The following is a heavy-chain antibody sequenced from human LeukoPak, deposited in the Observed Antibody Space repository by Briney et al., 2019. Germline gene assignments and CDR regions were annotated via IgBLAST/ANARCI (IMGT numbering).Heavy chain of an antibody. J-gene: IGHJ6*04. D-gene: IGHD3-10*02. Sequence: PSETLSLTCAVYGGSFSGYYWSWIRQPPGKGLEWVSSISTSSSYINYADSVKGLFTISRDNAKNSLYLQMSSLRADDTAVYYCAELGITMIGGVWGKGTTVTISS. CDR1: GGSFSGYY. CDR2: ISTSSSYI. V-gene: IGHV3-11*06. CDR3: AELGITMIGGV.